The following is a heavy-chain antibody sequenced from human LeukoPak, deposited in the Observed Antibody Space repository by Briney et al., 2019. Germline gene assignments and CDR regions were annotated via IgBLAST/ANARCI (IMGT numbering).Heavy chain of an antibody. D-gene: IGHD3-10*01. V-gene: IGHV3-23*01. Sequence: GGSLRLSCAGSGFPFSIYGMNWVRQAPGKGLEWVSGISPGGGPTYYADSVKGRFTISRDDSKNTVYLQMNSLRAEDTAVYYCAKGSNYYGSGIDYWGQGTLVTVSS. CDR3: AKGSNYYGSGIDY. CDR1: GFPFSIYG. CDR2: ISPGGGPT. J-gene: IGHJ4*02.